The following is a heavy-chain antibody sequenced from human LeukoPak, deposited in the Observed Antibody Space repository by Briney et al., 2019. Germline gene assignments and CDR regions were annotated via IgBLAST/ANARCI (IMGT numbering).Heavy chain of an antibody. D-gene: IGHD3-10*01. V-gene: IGHV3-21*01. CDR2: ISSTSGYI. Sequence: GGSLRLSCAASGFTFSSYWMHWVRHAPGKGLEWVSSISSTSGYIYYADSLKGRFTISRDNAKNSLYLQMNSLRAEDTAVYYCARGRGGNHFDYWGQGTLVTVSS. J-gene: IGHJ4*02. CDR3: ARGRGGNHFDY. CDR1: GFTFSSYW.